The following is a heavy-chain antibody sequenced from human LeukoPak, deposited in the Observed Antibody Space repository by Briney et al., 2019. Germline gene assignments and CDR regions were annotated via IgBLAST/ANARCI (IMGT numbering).Heavy chain of an antibody. D-gene: IGHD3-22*01. CDR3: ARDRYYYDSSARYFDY. J-gene: IGHJ4*02. CDR2: ISDSGNT. CDR1: GFTLSSYA. Sequence: GGSLRLSCAASGFTLSSYAMSWVRQAPGKGLEWVSAISDSGNTYHADSVKGRFTISRDNAKNSLYLQMNSLRAEDTAVYYCARDRYYYDSSARYFDYWGQGTLVTVSS. V-gene: IGHV3-23*01.